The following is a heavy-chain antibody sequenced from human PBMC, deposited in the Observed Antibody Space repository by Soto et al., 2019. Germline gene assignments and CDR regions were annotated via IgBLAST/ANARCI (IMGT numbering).Heavy chain of an antibody. V-gene: IGHV4-31*03. Sequence: QVQLQESGPGLVQPSQTLSLTCTVSGGSISSGGYYWSWIRQHPGTGLEWIGHMSYSGSTYYNTSLTSRFTISVDTSRNQFALRVNSVTAADTAVYYCARGVLHWGQGTLVTVSS. CDR3: ARGVLH. J-gene: IGHJ4*01. CDR2: MSYSGST. CDR1: GGSISSGGYY.